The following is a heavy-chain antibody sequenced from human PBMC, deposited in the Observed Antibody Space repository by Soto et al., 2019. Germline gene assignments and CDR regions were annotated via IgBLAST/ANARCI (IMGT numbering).Heavy chain of an antibody. CDR2: IFPGDSDI. Sequence: GESLKISCKGSGYSFTSYWIGWVRQMPGKGLKWLGFIFPGDSDIRYSPSFQGQVTISAVKSISTAYLQWSSLKASDTAMYYCAGGGVRGVITRTRDFYGMDVWGQGTTVTVSS. CDR1: GYSFTSYW. D-gene: IGHD3-10*01. V-gene: IGHV5-51*01. CDR3: AGGGVRGVITRTRDFYGMDV. J-gene: IGHJ6*02.